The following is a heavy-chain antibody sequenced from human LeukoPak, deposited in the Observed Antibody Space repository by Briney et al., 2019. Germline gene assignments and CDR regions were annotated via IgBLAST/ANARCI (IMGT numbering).Heavy chain of an antibody. Sequence: GASLKISCKGSGYSFTSYWIGWVRQMPGKGLEWMWIISPGDSDTRYSPSFQGQVTISADTSISTAYLQWSSLKASDTAMYYSARLSGYSYELYYLDVWGKGTTCIVSS. CDR3: ARLSGYSYELYYLDV. V-gene: IGHV5-51*01. CDR1: GYSFTSYW. D-gene: IGHD5-18*01. J-gene: IGHJ6*03. CDR2: ISPGDSDT.